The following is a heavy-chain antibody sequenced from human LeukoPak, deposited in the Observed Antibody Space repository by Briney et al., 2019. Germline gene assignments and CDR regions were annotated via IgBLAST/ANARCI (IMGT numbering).Heavy chain of an antibody. D-gene: IGHD6-13*01. Sequence: ASVKVSCKASGYTFTGDYMHWVRQAPGQGLEWMGWINPNSGGTNYAQKFQGRVTMTRDTSISTAYMELSRLRSDDTAVYYCARGGDSSSWYGWFDPWGQGTLVTVSS. CDR2: INPNSGGT. V-gene: IGHV1-2*02. CDR1: GYTFTGDY. J-gene: IGHJ5*02. CDR3: ARGGDSSSWYGWFDP.